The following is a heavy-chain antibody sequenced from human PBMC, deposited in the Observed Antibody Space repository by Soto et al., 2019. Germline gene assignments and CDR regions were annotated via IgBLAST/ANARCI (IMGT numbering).Heavy chain of an antibody. J-gene: IGHJ4*02. V-gene: IGHV3-33*01. CDR1: GFNFGNFR. CDR3: ARGLRGVLDY. CDR2: ISNDENIK. Sequence: PXGSLRLSCVASGFNFGNFRMDWVRQAPGEGLEWLTVISNDENIKQDSVRGRFAIARDNSKNTLYLHLTSPRAEDTAIYYCARGLRGVLDYWGQGTLVTVSS. D-gene: IGHD5-12*01.